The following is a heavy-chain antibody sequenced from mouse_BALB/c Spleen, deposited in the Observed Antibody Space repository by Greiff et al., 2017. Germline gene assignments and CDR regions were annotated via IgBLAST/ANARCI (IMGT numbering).Heavy chain of an antibody. CDR1: GFTFSDYY. Sequence: EVKLVESGGGLVKPGGSLKLSCAASGFTFSDYYMYWVRQTPEKRLEWVATISDGGSYTYYPDSVKGRFTISRDNAKNNLYLQMSRLKSEDTAMYSGERSHRSTMNTADWGQGTLVTVSA. CDR3: ERSHRSTMNTAD. J-gene: IGHJ3*01. V-gene: IGHV5-4*02. D-gene: IGHD2-4*01. CDR2: ISDGGSYT.